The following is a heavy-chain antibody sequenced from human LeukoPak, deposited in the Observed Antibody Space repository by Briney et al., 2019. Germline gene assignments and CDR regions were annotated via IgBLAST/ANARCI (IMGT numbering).Heavy chain of an antibody. J-gene: IGHJ3*02. Sequence: GGSLRLSCAASGFTVSGNYMNWVRQAPGKGLEWVSVIYSGGSTTYYADSVKGRFTISRGNSKNTLYLQMNSLRAEDTAVYYCARASYYGAPFDIWGQGTMVTVSS. CDR3: ARASYYGAPFDI. D-gene: IGHD4/OR15-4a*01. V-gene: IGHV3-53*01. CDR2: IYSGGSTT. CDR1: GFTVSGNY.